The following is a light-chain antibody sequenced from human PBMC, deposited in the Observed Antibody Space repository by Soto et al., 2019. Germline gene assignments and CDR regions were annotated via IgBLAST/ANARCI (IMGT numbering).Light chain of an antibody. Sequence: QSVLTQPASGSGSPGQSITISCTGTSSDFGGYNYVSWYQQHPGKAPKLMIYDVSNRPSGVSNRFSGSKSGNTASLTISGLQAEDEADYYCSSYTSSSTLVVFGGGTKVTVL. CDR2: DVS. J-gene: IGLJ2*01. V-gene: IGLV2-14*01. CDR3: SSYTSSSTLVV. CDR1: SSDFGGYNY.